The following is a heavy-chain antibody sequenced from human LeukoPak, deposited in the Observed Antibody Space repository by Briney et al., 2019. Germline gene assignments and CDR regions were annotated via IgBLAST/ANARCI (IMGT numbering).Heavy chain of an antibody. J-gene: IGHJ4*02. V-gene: IGHV3-23*01. Sequence: GRSLRLSCAASGITFSNLAMSWVRQAPGKGLEWVSTISGSGGSTDYADSVKGRFTISRDNSKNTLYLQMNSLRAEDTAVYYCAKRDGVFWGQGTLVTVSS. CDR1: GITFSNLA. CDR2: ISGSGGST. CDR3: AKRDGVF. D-gene: IGHD2-8*01.